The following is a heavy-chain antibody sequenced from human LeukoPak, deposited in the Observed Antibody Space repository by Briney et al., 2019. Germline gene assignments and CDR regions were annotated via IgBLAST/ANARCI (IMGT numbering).Heavy chain of an antibody. D-gene: IGHD4-23*01. V-gene: IGHV3-33*06. CDR3: AKGTDYGGNSYYFDY. Sequence: GGSLRLSCAASGFTFSSYGMHWVRQAPGKGLEWVAVIWYDGSNKYYADSVKGRFTISRDNSKNTLYLQMNSLRAEDTAVYYCAKGTDYGGNSYYFDYWGQGTLVTVSS. CDR1: GFTFSSYG. CDR2: IWYDGSNK. J-gene: IGHJ4*02.